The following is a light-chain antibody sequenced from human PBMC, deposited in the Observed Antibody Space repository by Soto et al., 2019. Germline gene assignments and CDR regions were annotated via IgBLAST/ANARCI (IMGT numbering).Light chain of an antibody. CDR2: SNN. Sequence: QSVLTQPPSASGTPGQRVTISCSGSSSNIGSNTVNWYQQLPGTAPKLLIYSNNQRPSGVPVRFSGSKSGTSASLAISGLQSEDEADYYCAAWDDSLNGLYVFGTGTKVTVL. V-gene: IGLV1-44*01. CDR1: SSNIGSNT. CDR3: AAWDDSLNGLYV. J-gene: IGLJ1*01.